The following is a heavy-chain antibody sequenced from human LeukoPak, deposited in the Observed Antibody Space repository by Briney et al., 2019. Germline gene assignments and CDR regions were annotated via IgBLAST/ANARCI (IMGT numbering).Heavy chain of an antibody. CDR2: IYYSGST. CDR1: GGSISSHY. Sequence: SETLSLTCTVSGGSISSHYWSWIRQPPGKGLEWIGYIYYSGSTNYNPSLKSRVTISVDTSKNQFSLKLSSVTAADTAVYYCASSLTYYDFWSGLGGTRPDAFDIWGQGTMVTVSS. V-gene: IGHV4-59*11. D-gene: IGHD3-3*01. CDR3: ASSLTYYDFWSGLGGTRPDAFDI. J-gene: IGHJ3*02.